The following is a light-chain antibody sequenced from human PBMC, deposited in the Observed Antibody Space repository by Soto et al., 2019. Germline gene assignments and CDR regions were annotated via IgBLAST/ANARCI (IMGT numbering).Light chain of an antibody. CDR3: SSYTSSSMLV. CDR2: DVS. J-gene: IGLJ2*01. Sequence: LTPPASVSGSPGQPITISCTGTSSDVGGYNYVSWYQQHPGKAPKLMIYDVSNRPSGVSNRFSGSKSGNTASLTFFGLQAEDEADYYCSSYTSSSMLVFGGGTKVTVL. CDR1: SSDVGGYNY. V-gene: IGLV2-14*01.